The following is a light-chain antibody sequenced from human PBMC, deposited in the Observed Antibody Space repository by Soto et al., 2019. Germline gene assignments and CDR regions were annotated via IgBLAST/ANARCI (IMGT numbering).Light chain of an antibody. CDR1: SSDVGGYNY. J-gene: IGLJ1*01. Sequence: QSALTQPASVCGSPGQSITISCTGTSSDVGGYNYVSWYQQHPGKAPKLMIYEVSNRPSGVSNRFSGSKSGNTASLTISGLQAEDEADYYCSSYTSSSIDYVFGTGTKLTVL. CDR3: SSYTSSSIDYV. V-gene: IGLV2-14*01. CDR2: EVS.